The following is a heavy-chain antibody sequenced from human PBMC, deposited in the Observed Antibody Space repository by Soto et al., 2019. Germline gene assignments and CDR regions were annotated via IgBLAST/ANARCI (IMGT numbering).Heavy chain of an antibody. D-gene: IGHD2-2*01. J-gene: IGHJ4*02. V-gene: IGHV4-39*01. CDR1: DGSISSSTYY. Sequence: PSETLSLTCTVSDGSISSSTYYWGWVRQPPGRGLEWIGTVYYTGTTYYNPSLQSRVTISIDTSKNQFSLNLNSVTAADTAVYYCARNWNLALVPAAYFDSWGQGTLVTVSS. CDR3: ARNWNLALVPAAYFDS. CDR2: VYYTGTT.